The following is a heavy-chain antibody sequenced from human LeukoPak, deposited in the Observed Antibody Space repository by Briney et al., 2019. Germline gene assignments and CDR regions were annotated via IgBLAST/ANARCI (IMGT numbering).Heavy chain of an antibody. CDR2: IYPSDSET. D-gene: IGHD5/OR15-5a*01. J-gene: IGHJ6*02. CDR1: GYIFSTYW. CDR3: ARRRAASTIYHYSMDF. V-gene: IGHV5-51*01. Sequence: GESLKISCKASGYIFSTYWIAWVRHMPGKGLEWMGIIYPSDSETRYSPSFQGQVTISVDKSISTAYLQWRSLKASDTAMYYCARRRAASTIYHYSMDFWGHGTTVIVSS.